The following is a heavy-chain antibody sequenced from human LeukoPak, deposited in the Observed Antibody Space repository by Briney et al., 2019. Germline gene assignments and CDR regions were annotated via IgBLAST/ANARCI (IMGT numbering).Heavy chain of an antibody. Sequence: RPGGSLRLSCAASGFTFSSYSMNWVRQAPGKGLEWVSYISSSSSTIYYADSVKGRFTISRDNAKNSLYLQMNSLRAEDTAVYYCARDRGWGYWTYGGDYWGQGTLVTVSS. V-gene: IGHV3-48*01. CDR1: GFTFSSYS. CDR2: ISSSSSTI. D-gene: IGHD1-7*01. CDR3: ARDRGWGYWTYGGDY. J-gene: IGHJ4*02.